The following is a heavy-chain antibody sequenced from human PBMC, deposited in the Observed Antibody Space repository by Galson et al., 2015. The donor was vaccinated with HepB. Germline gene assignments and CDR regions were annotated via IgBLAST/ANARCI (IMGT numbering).Heavy chain of an antibody. CDR2: ISSSSSYI. CDR1: GFTFSSYT. V-gene: IGHV3-21*01. CDR3: AREAYYESSGYYRSNFDY. J-gene: IGHJ4*02. Sequence: SLRLSCAASGFTFSSYTMNWVRQAPGKGLEWVSSISSSSSYIYYADSVKGRFTISRDNAKNSLYLQMNSLRAEDTALYYCAREAYYESSGYYRSNFDYWGQGTLVTVSS. D-gene: IGHD3-22*01.